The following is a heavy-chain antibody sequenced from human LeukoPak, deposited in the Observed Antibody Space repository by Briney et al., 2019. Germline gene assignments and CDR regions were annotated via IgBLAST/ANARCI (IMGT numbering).Heavy chain of an antibody. CDR3: ARGDYDIWSGYFDY. Sequence: SETLSLTCTVSGGFISSSRYYWGWIRQPPGKGLEWIGSIYYSGSTYYNPSLKSRVTISVDTSKNQFSLKLSSVTAADTAVYYCARGDYDIWSGYFDYWGQGTLVTVSS. D-gene: IGHD3-3*01. V-gene: IGHV4-39*01. CDR2: IYYSGST. J-gene: IGHJ4*02. CDR1: GGFISSSRYY.